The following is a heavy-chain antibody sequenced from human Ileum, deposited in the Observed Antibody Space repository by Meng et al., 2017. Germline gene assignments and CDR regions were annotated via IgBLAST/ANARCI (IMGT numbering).Heavy chain of an antibody. D-gene: IGHD1-14*01. Sequence: VQLQEAGTGLGKPSGTLSLSGAVAGDSIRNGNWWSWVRQPPGKGLEWIGEIYERGTTNYNPSLKSRVTISVDKSKNEFSLKLSSVTAADTALYYCSRVSYNKGSPKFDSWGQGTLVTVSS. CDR3: SRVSYNKGSPKFDS. V-gene: IGHV4-4*02. CDR2: IYERGTT. J-gene: IGHJ4*02. CDR1: GDSIRNGNW.